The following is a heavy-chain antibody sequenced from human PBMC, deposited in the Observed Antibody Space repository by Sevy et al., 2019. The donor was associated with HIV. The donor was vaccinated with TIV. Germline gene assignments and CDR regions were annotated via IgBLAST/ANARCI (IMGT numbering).Heavy chain of an antibody. CDR3: AREVAVVAAPVYFDY. CDR1: GGSVSSGSYY. Sequence: SETLSLTCTVSGGSVSSGSYYWSWIRQPPGKGLEWIGYIYYSGSTNHNPSLKSRVTISVDTSKNQFSLKLSSVTAADTAVYYCAREVAVVAAPVYFDYWGQGTLVTVSS. J-gene: IGHJ4*02. D-gene: IGHD2-15*01. CDR2: IYYSGST. V-gene: IGHV4-61*01.